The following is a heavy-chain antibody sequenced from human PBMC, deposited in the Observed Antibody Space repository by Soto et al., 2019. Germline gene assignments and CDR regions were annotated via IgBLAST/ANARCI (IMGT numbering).Heavy chain of an antibody. CDR3: AKDGVAGTSFDY. CDR1: GFTFSDYY. D-gene: IGHD6-19*01. CDR2: ISSSGSTI. Sequence: GGSLRLSCAASGFTFSDYYMSWIRQAPGKGLEWVSYISSSGSTIYYADSVKGRFTISRDNAKNSLYLQMNSLRAGDTAVYYCAKDGVAGTSFDYWGQGTLVTVSS. J-gene: IGHJ4*02. V-gene: IGHV3-11*01.